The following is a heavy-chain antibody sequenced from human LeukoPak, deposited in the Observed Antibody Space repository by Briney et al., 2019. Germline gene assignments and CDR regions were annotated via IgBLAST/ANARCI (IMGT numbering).Heavy chain of an antibody. D-gene: IGHD3-22*01. CDR3: ARDGEYYDSSGSYFDY. V-gene: IGHV1-46*01. Sequence: WASVKVSCKASGYTFTTYYMHWVRQAPGQGLEWMGILNPSSGSTSYAQKFQGRVTVTRDTSSSTFYMELRSLQSEDTAVYYCARDGEYYDSSGSYFDYWGQGTLVTVSS. CDR2: LNPSSGST. CDR1: GYTFTTYY. J-gene: IGHJ4*02.